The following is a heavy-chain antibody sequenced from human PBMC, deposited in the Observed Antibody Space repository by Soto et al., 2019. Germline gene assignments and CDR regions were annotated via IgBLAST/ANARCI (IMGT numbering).Heavy chain of an antibody. CDR2: ISAYNGNT. J-gene: IGHJ1*01. V-gene: IGHV1-18*01. CDR1: GYTFTSYG. CDR3: ARDLDIAVAGTALEYFQH. D-gene: IGHD6-19*01. Sequence: GASVKVSCKASGYTFTSYGISWVRQAPGQGLERMGWISAYNGNTNYAQKLQGRVTMTTDTSTSTAYMELRSLRSDDTAVYYCARDLDIAVAGTALEYFQHWGQGTLVTVSS.